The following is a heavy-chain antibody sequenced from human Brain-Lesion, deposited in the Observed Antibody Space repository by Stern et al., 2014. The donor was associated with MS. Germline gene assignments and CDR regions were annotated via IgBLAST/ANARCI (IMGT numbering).Heavy chain of an antibody. CDR2: INPKSGGT. CDR1: GYTFTGYY. Sequence: VQLVESGAEVKKPGASVKVSCKASGYTFTGYYMHWVRQAPGQGLEWMGWINPKSGGTNYAQKFQGWVTMTRDTSINTAYMELRRLRSDDTGVYYCATYYYDSTGYNDFWGQGTLVTVSS. CDR3: ATYYYDSTGYNDF. J-gene: IGHJ4*02. D-gene: IGHD3-22*01. V-gene: IGHV1-2*04.